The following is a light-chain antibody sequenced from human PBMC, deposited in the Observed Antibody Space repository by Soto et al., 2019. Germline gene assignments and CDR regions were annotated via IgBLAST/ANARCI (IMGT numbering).Light chain of an antibody. CDR3: QTWGTGHVV. Sequence: QPVLTQSPSASASLGASVKLTCTLSSGHSSYAIAWHQQQPEKGPRYLMKLNSDGSHSKGDGIPDRFSGSSSGAERYLTISSLQSEDEAVYYCQTWGTGHVVFGGGTKLTVL. CDR1: SGHSSYA. CDR2: LNSDGSH. J-gene: IGLJ2*01. V-gene: IGLV4-69*01.